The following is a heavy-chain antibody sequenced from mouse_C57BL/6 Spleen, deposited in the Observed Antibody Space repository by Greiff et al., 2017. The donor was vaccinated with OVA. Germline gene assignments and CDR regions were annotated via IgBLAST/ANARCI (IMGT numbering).Heavy chain of an antibody. J-gene: IGHJ4*01. D-gene: IGHD1-1*01. V-gene: IGHV1-9*01. Sequence: QVQLKQSGAELMKPGASVKLSCKATGYTFTGYWIEWVKQRPGHGLEWIGEILPGSGSTNYNEKFKGKATFTADTSSNTAYMQLSSLTTEDSAIYYCAREDPLLRSAEGYAMDYWGQGTSVTVSS. CDR2: ILPGSGST. CDR1: GYTFTGYW. CDR3: AREDPLLRSAEGYAMDY.